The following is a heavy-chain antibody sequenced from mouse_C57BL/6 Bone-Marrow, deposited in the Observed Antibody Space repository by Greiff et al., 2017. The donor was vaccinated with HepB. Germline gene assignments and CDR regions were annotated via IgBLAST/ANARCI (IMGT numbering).Heavy chain of an antibody. V-gene: IGHV5-12*01. CDR1: GFTFSDYY. Sequence: EVQRVESGGGLVQPGGSLKLSCAASGFTFSDYYMYWVRQTPEKRLEWVAYISNGGGSTYYPDTVKGRFTISRDNAKNTLYLQMSRLKSEDTAMYYCARRLGPYFDVWGTGTTVTVSS. CDR3: ARRLGPYFDV. CDR2: ISNGGGST. D-gene: IGHD3-2*02. J-gene: IGHJ1*03.